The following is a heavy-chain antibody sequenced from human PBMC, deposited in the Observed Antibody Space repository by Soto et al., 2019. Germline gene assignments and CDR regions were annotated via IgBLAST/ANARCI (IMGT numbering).Heavy chain of an antibody. J-gene: IGHJ6*02. CDR2: IYYSGST. Sequence: KSSETLSLTCSVSGGSISSGYYYWSWIRQPPGKGLEWIGNIYYSGSTNYNPSLKSRVTISVDTSKNQFSLKLSSVTAADTAVYYCARSLRFLEWSHNYYYYGMDVWGQGTTVTVSS. V-gene: IGHV4-30-4*01. CDR1: GGSISSGYYY. CDR3: ARSLRFLEWSHNYYYYGMDV. D-gene: IGHD3-3*01.